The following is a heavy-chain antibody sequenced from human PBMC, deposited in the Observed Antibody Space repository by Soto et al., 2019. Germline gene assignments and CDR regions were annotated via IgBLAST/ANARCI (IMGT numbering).Heavy chain of an antibody. CDR3: AGWGGHDYNY. V-gene: IGHV3-7*03. CDR1: VFTFSTHW. D-gene: IGHD4-4*01. Sequence: SLRLSCVGSVFTFSTHWMNWVRQAPGKGLEWVANINPDGNVGTYVDSVRGRFTTSRDNAKNSLYLQMNSLRADDTAVYFCAGWGGHDYNYWGQGIMVTVSS. CDR2: INPDGNVG. J-gene: IGHJ4*02.